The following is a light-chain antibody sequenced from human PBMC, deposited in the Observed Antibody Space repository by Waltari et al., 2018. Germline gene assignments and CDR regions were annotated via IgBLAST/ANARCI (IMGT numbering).Light chain of an antibody. V-gene: IGKV3-15*01. J-gene: IGKJ5*01. CDR3: QQYNNRPPIT. CDR1: PSVSSS. Sequence: EIVMTQSPATLSVSPGERATLPCRASPSVSSSLAWYQQKPGQAPRLLIYGASTRATGIPARLSGSGSGTEFTLTISSLQSEDFAVYYCQQYNNRPPITFGQGTRLEIK. CDR2: GAS.